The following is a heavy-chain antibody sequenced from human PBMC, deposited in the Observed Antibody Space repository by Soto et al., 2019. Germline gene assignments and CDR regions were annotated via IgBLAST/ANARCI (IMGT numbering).Heavy chain of an antibody. Sequence: SSVKVSCKASGGSFSNFGISWVRQAPGQGLEWMGGIVPVFGRPNYAQRFRGRLTITADESTSTGYTELISRRSDDTAVYYCAREGSGYNFWGQGNQVAVSS. CDR3: AREGSGYNF. D-gene: IGHD5-12*01. CDR1: GGSFSNFG. CDR2: IVPVFGRP. V-gene: IGHV1-69*13. J-gene: IGHJ4*02.